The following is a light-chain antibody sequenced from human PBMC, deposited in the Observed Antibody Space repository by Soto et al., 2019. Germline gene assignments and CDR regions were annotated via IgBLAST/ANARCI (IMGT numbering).Light chain of an antibody. CDR1: SSDVGNYNY. J-gene: IGLJ1*01. CDR2: NVN. Sequence: QSALTQSASVSGSPGQSITISCTGTSSDVGNYNYVSWYQQHPGEVPKLIIFNVNNRPLGVSNRFSGSKSGNTASLTISGLQAEDEADYYCSSFTSSTTYVFGTGTKVTVL. V-gene: IGLV2-14*01. CDR3: SSFTSSTTYV.